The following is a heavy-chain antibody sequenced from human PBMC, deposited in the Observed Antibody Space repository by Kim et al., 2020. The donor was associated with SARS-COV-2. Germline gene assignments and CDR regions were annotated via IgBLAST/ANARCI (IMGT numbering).Heavy chain of an antibody. D-gene: IGHD5-18*01. Sequence: ASVKVSCKASGDTFTSYAMHWVRQAPGQRLEWMGWINASNGNTKYSQKFQGRVTITRDTSASTAYMDLSSLRSEDTAMYYCAGGYSYGFLYYAMDVWGQGTTVTVSS. CDR2: INASNGNT. CDR1: GDTFTSYA. CDR3: AGGYSYGFLYYAMDV. J-gene: IGHJ6*02. V-gene: IGHV1-3*01.